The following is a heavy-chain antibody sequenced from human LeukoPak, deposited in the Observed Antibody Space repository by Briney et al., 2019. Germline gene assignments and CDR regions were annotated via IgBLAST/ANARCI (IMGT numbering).Heavy chain of an antibody. V-gene: IGHV3-7*03. CDR3: AKSWGILSSSWYLSFDN. J-gene: IGHJ4*02. CDR1: AFIFSGHW. Sequence: GGSLRLSCEGSAFIFSGHWMNWVRQTPGKGLEWVASIKEDGSERQYVDSVKGRFSISRDNTKGSLFLQLNSLRAEDTAAYFCAKSWGILSSSWYLSFDNWGQGILVSVSS. D-gene: IGHD6-13*01. CDR2: IKEDGSER.